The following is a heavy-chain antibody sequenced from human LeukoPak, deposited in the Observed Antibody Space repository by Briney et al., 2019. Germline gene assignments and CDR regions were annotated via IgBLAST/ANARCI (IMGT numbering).Heavy chain of an antibody. Sequence: KPSETLSLTCTVSGGSISSYYWSWIRQPPGKGLEWIGYIYYSGSTNYNPSLKSRVTISVDTSKNQFSLKLSSVTAADTAVYYCARVHPELGDFDYWGQGTLVTVSS. D-gene: IGHD7-27*01. CDR3: ARVHPELGDFDY. CDR1: GGSISSYY. V-gene: IGHV4-59*01. J-gene: IGHJ4*02. CDR2: IYYSGST.